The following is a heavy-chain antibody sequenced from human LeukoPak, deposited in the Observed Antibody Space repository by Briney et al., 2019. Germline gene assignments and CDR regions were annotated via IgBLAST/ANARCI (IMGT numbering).Heavy chain of an antibody. CDR1: GGSISSYY. J-gene: IGHJ6*02. V-gene: IGHV4-4*07. Sequence: SETLSLTCPVSGGSISSYYWSWIRQPAGKGLEWIGRIYTSGSTNYNPSLKSRVTMSVDTSKNQFSLKLSSVTAADTAVYYCAREGYSSGWADYYYYGMDVWGQGTTVTVSS. CDR3: AREGYSSGWADYYYYGMDV. D-gene: IGHD6-19*01. CDR2: IYTSGST.